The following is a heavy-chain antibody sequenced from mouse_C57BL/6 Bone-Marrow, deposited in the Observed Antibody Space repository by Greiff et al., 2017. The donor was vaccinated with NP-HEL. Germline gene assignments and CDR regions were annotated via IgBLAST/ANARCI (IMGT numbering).Heavy chain of an antibody. J-gene: IGHJ3*01. CDR1: GYTFTSYG. CDR3: ARWRDYDPFAY. D-gene: IGHD2-4*01. CDR2: IYPRSGNT. V-gene: IGHV1-81*01. Sequence: VMLVESGAELARPGASVKLSCKASGYTFTSYGISWVKQRTGQGLEWIGEIYPRSGNTYYNEKFKGKATLTADKSSSTAYMELRSLTSEDSAVYFCARWRDYDPFAYWGQGTLVTVSA.